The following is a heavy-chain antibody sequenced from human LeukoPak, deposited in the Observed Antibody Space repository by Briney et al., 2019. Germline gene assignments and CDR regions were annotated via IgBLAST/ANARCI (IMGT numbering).Heavy chain of an antibody. CDR2: TYYRSKWYN. J-gene: IGHJ2*01. V-gene: IGHV6-1*01. CDR1: GDSVNSAA. CDR3: ARGGSYYLWYFDL. D-gene: IGHD1-26*01. Sequence: SQTLSLTCAISGDSVNSAAWNWIRQSPSRGLEWLGRTYYRSKWYNDYAVSVKSRITINPDTSKNQFSLQLNSVTPEDTAVYYCARGGSYYLWYFDLWGRGTLVTVSS.